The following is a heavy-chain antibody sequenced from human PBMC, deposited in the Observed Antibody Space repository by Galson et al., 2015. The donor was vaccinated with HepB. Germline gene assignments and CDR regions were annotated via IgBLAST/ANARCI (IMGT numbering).Heavy chain of an antibody. D-gene: IGHD6-19*01. J-gene: IGHJ4*02. CDR2: FDPEDGET. CDR1: GYTLTELS. V-gene: IGHV1-24*01. Sequence: SVKVSCKVSGYTLTELSMHWVRQAPGKGLEWMGGFDPEDGETIYAQKFQGRVTMTEDTSTDTAYMELSSLRSEDTAVYYCATHSSGWYGFDYWGQGTLVTVSS. CDR3: ATHSSGWYGFDY.